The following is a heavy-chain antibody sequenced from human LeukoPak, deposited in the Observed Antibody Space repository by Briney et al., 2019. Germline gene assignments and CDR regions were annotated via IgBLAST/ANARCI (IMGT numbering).Heavy chain of an antibody. Sequence: PGGSLRLSCAASGFTFSNAWMSWVRQAPGKGLEWVGRIKSKTDGGTTDYAAPVKGRFTISRDDSKNTLYLQMNSLKTEDTAVYYCTTDRSGWYRGLYYYGMDVWGQGTTVTVSS. CDR2: IKSKTDGGTT. CDR3: TTDRSGWYRGLYYYGMDV. V-gene: IGHV3-15*01. J-gene: IGHJ6*02. CDR1: GFTFSNAW. D-gene: IGHD6-19*01.